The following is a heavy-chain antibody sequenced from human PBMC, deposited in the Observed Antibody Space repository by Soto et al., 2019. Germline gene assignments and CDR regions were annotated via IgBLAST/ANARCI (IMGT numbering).Heavy chain of an antibody. Sequence: PSETLSLTCTVSGGSISSYYWSWIRQPPGKGLEWIGYIYYSGSTNYNPSLKSRVTISVDTSKNQFSLKLSSVTAADTAVYYCARFPLRFLEWLPPLRDAFDIWGQGTMVTVSS. D-gene: IGHD3-3*01. V-gene: IGHV4-59*01. CDR3: ARFPLRFLEWLPPLRDAFDI. CDR1: GGSISSYY. J-gene: IGHJ3*02. CDR2: IYYSGST.